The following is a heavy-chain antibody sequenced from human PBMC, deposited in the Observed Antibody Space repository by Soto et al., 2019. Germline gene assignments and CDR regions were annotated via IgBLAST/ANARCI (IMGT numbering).Heavy chain of an antibody. CDR1: GFTFRNYA. CDR2: ITGTGSST. CDR3: AKTPSSRLFNS. D-gene: IGHD6-6*01. Sequence: LLESGGGLVQPGESLKLSCAVSGFTFRNYAMSWVRQAPGRGLVWVAGITGTGSSTSYSDYVRGRFTITRDNSKNTLYLLMNSLRAGDTAVYWCAKTPSSRLFNSWGQGALVSVSS. V-gene: IGHV3-23*01. J-gene: IGHJ4*02.